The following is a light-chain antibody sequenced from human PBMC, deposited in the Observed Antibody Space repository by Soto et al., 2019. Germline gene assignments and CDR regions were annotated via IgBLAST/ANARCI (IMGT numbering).Light chain of an antibody. J-gene: IGLJ1*01. V-gene: IGLV2-11*01. Sequence: QSALTQPRSVSGSPGQSVTISCTGTSSDVGGYNYVSWYQHHPGKAPKLMIYDVDKRPSGGPGRFSGSKSGNTASLTISGLQAEDEADYYCCSYAGSYPVVFGTGTQLTVL. CDR3: CSYAGSYPVV. CDR1: SSDVGGYNY. CDR2: DVD.